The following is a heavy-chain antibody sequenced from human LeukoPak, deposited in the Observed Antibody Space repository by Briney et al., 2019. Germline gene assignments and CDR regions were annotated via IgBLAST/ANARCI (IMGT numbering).Heavy chain of an antibody. V-gene: IGHV3-13*04. Sequence: GRSVRLSCAAAGFSFNAYDMHWVRQATGRGLEWVSYIGRAGDKYYAGSVKGRFTISRGDAKNSLYLQLNSLGVGDTAVYYCARDSSGWGLAVWGQGTTVTVPS. D-gene: IGHD6-19*01. CDR2: IGRAGDK. CDR1: GFSFNAYD. J-gene: IGHJ6*02. CDR3: ARDSSGWGLAV.